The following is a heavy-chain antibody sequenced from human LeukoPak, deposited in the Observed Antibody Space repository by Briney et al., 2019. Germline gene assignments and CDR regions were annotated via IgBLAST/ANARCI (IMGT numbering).Heavy chain of an antibody. CDR2: IYHSGST. CDR1: GGSISSGGYS. D-gene: IGHD3-22*01. Sequence: SETLSLTCTVSGGSISSGGYSWSWIRQPPGKGLEWIGYIYHSGSTYYNPSLKSRVTISVDRSKNQFSLKLSSVTAADTAVYYCAGGWLLLFGYWGQGTLVTVSS. J-gene: IGHJ4*02. V-gene: IGHV4-30-2*01. CDR3: AGGWLLLFGY.